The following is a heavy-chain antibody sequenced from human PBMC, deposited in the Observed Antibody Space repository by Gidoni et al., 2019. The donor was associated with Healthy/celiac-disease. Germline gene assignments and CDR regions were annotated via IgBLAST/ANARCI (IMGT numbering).Heavy chain of an antibody. CDR1: GGPFSSYS. J-gene: IGHJ6*02. CDR3: ARVTVVVVAATRNYYGMDV. D-gene: IGHD2-15*01. CDR2: IIPILGIA. V-gene: IGHV1-69*04. Sequence: QVQLVQSGAEVTQPGSSVKVSCKASGGPFSSYSISWLQQAPGQGLEWMGRIIPILGIANDAQKFQGRVTITADKSTSTAYMELSSLRSEDTAVYYCARVTVVVVAATRNYYGMDVWGQGTTVTVSS.